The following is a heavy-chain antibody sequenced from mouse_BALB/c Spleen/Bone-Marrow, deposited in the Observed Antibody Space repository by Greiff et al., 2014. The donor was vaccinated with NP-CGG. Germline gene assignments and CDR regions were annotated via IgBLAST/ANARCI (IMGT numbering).Heavy chain of an antibody. CDR3: ARHEDRLRAWFAY. V-gene: IGHV1-62-2*01. CDR2: FYPGSGSI. J-gene: IGHJ3*01. Sequence: VKLQESGAEPVKPGASVKLSCKASGYTFTEYIIHWVKQRSGQGLEWIGWFYPGSGSIKYNEKFKDKATLTADKSSSTVYMELSRLTSEDSAVFFCARHEDRLRAWFAYWGQGTLVTVSA. CDR1: GYTFTEYI. D-gene: IGHD3-2*02.